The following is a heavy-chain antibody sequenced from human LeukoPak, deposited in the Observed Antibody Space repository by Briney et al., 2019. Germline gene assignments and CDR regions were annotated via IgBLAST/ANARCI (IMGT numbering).Heavy chain of an antibody. CDR2: IRYDGSNK. Sequence: GGSLRLSCAASGFTFSSYGMHWVRQAPGKGLEWVAFIRYDGSNKYYADSVKGRFTISRDNSKNTLYLQMSSLRAEDTAVYYCAKDRGGSYSNYFDYWGQGTLVTVSS. J-gene: IGHJ4*02. CDR3: AKDRGGSYSNYFDY. D-gene: IGHD1-26*01. CDR1: GFTFSSYG. V-gene: IGHV3-30*02.